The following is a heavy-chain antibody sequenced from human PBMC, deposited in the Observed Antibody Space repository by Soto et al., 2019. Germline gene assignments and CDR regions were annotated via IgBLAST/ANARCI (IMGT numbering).Heavy chain of an antibody. D-gene: IGHD6-13*01. V-gene: IGHV4-61*01. Sequence: QVQLQESGPGLVKPSETLSLTCTVSGDSVTSRSYYWTWVRQPPGKGLEWIGYIYYSGNINYNPSPKSRFTISVDPSTNQFSLKLTSVTAADPAIYYCARGNIAASGTNSAPWGQGTLVTVSS. CDR2: IYYSGNI. CDR3: ARGNIAASGTNSAP. J-gene: IGHJ5*02. CDR1: GDSVTSRSYY.